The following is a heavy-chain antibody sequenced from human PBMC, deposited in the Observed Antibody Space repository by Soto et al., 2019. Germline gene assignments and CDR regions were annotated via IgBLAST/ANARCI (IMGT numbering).Heavy chain of an antibody. CDR2: IYYSGST. Sequence: LSLTCTVSGGSVSSGIYYWSWIRQPPGKGLEWIGYIYYSGSTNYNPSLKSRVTISVDTSKNPFSLKLSSVTAADTAVYYCARGLYTSGWYAIDYGGQGTLVTVSS. V-gene: IGHV4-61*01. D-gene: IGHD6-19*01. CDR3: ARGLYTSGWYAIDY. J-gene: IGHJ4*02. CDR1: GGSVSSGIYY.